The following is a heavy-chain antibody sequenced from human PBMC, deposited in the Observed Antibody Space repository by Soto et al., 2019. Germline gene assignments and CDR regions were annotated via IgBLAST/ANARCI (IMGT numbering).Heavy chain of an antibody. Sequence: PGGSLRLSCAASGFTFSGSAMHWVRQASGKGLEWVGRIRSKANSYATAYAASVKGRFTISRDDSKNTAYLQMNSLKTEDTAVYYCTRHKGDTMVRGDTSYGMDVWGQGTSVTVSS. CDR3: TRHKGDTMVRGDTSYGMDV. V-gene: IGHV3-73*01. J-gene: IGHJ6*02. CDR2: IRSKANSYAT. D-gene: IGHD3-10*01. CDR1: GFTFSGSA.